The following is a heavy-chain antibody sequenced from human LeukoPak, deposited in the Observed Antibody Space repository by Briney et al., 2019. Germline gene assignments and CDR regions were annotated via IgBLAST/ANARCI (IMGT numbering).Heavy chain of an antibody. CDR2: ISGSGGAT. Sequence: PGGSLRLSCVASGFTFSNFAMHWVRQAPGKGLEWVSGISGSGGATYYADSVKGRFTISRDSSTNTLFLQMNSLRAEDTAMYYCARASYDILTGYFDYWGQGTLVTVSS. V-gene: IGHV3-23*01. CDR3: ARASYDILTGYFDY. D-gene: IGHD3-9*01. CDR1: GFTFSNFA. J-gene: IGHJ4*02.